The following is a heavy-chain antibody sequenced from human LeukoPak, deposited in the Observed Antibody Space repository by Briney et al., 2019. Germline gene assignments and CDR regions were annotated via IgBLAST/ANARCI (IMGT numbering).Heavy chain of an antibody. J-gene: IGHJ6*03. CDR2: IIPIFGTA. CDR1: GGTFSSYA. V-gene: IGHV1-69*05. CDR3: ARVRKSNYYYYYYMDV. Sequence: EASVKVSCKASGGTFSSYAISWVRQAPGQGLEWMGGIIPIFGTANYAQKFQGRVTITTDESTSTAYMELSSLRSEDTAVYYCARVRKSNYYYYYYMDVWGKGTTVTVSS. D-gene: IGHD1-14*01.